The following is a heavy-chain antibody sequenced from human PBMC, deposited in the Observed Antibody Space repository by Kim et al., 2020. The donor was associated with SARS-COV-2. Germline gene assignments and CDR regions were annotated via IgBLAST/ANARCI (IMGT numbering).Heavy chain of an antibody. V-gene: IGHV4-34*01. D-gene: IGHD2-2*01. J-gene: IGHJ4*02. Sequence: SETLSLTCAVYGGSFSGYYWSWIRQPPGKGLEWIGEINHSGSTNYNPSLKSRVTISVDTSKKQFSLKLSSVTAADTAVYYCARGVGYCSSTSCQAFDYWGQGTLVTVSS. CDR3: ARGVGYCSSTSCQAFDY. CDR2: INHSGST. CDR1: GGSFSGYY.